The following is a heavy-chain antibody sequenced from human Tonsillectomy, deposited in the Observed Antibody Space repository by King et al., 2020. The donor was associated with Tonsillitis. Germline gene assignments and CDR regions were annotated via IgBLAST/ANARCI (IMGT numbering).Heavy chain of an antibody. V-gene: IGHV1-2*02. CDR2: INPNSGGT. D-gene: IGHD5-12*01. CDR3: ARNGGGYDLAPFDY. Sequence: HVQLVESGAEVKKPGASVKVSCKASGYTFTGYYMHWVRQAPGQGLEWMGWINPNSGGTNYAQKFQGRVTMTRDTSISTAYMELSRLRSDDTAVYYCARNGGGYDLAPFDYWGQGPLAPVSS. CDR1: GYTFTGYY. J-gene: IGHJ4*02.